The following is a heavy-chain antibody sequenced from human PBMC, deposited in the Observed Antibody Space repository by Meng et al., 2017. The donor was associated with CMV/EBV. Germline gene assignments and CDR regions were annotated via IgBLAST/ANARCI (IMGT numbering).Heavy chain of an antibody. CDR3: VSFHRGEIYYGMDV. J-gene: IGHJ6*02. CDR2: ISSSSSYI. Sequence: GESLKISCAASGFTFSHYAMSWVRQAPGKGLEWVSSISSSSSYIYYADSVKGRFTISRDNAKNSLYLQMNSLRAEDTAVYYCVSFHRGEIYYGMDVWGQGTTVTVSS. D-gene: IGHD3-16*01. CDR1: GFTFSHYA. V-gene: IGHV3-21*01.